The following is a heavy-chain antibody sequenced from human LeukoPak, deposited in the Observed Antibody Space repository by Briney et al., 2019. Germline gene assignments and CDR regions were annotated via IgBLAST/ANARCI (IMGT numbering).Heavy chain of an antibody. CDR3: ARDRAPSLGRTFDY. Sequence: SETLCLTCYVSGDSTCFSDHHWGWIRQPPGKGLEWIGSISYSGTTYYNPSLKSRVTVSVDTSKNQFSLKLNSVTAADTAVYFCARDRAPSLGRTFDYWGQGTLVTVSS. J-gene: IGHJ4*02. CDR1: GDSTCFSDHH. V-gene: IGHV4-39*07. D-gene: IGHD1-7*01. CDR2: ISYSGTT.